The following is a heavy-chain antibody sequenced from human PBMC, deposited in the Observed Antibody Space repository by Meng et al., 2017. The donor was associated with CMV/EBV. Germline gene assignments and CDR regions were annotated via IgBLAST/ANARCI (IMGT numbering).Heavy chain of an antibody. Sequence: GESLKISCAASGFTFSSYAMSWVRQAPGKGLEWVSVIYSGGSSTYYADSVKGRFTISRDNSKNTLYLQMNSLRTEDTAVYYCAKGVYSSGYYYYGMDVWGQGTTVTVSS. CDR3: AKGVYSSGYYYYGMDV. CDR2: IYSGGSST. CDR1: GFTFSSYA. D-gene: IGHD6-19*01. J-gene: IGHJ6*02. V-gene: IGHV3-23*03.